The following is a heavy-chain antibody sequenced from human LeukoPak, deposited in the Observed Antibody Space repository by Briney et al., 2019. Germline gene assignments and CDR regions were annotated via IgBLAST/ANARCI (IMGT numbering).Heavy chain of an antibody. CDR3: ARPSTTIFGVVIDY. D-gene: IGHD3-3*01. V-gene: IGHV4-39*01. J-gene: IGHJ4*02. CDR2: IYYSGST. Sequence: SETLSLTCTVSGGSISSSSYFWGWIRQPPGKGLEWIGRIYYSGSTYYNPSLKSRVTISVDTSKNQFSLKLSSVTAADTAVYYCARPSTTIFGVVIDYWGQGTLVTVSS. CDR1: GGSISSSSYF.